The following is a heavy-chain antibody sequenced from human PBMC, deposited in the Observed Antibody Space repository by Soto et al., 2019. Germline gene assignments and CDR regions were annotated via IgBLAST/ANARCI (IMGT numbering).Heavy chain of an antibody. CDR3: ARSSGGNFGIIIEGSNWFDP. V-gene: IGHV1-46*01. D-gene: IGHD3-3*01. CDR1: GDTFTSYY. CDR2: INPHGGST. J-gene: IGHJ5*02. Sequence: ASVKVSCKAAGDTFTSYYLNWVRQAPGQGLEWMGVINPHGGSTKYAQKFQGRITMTRDTSRSTVYMELSSLRSDDTAIYYCARSSGGNFGIIIEGSNWFDPWGQGTLVTVSS.